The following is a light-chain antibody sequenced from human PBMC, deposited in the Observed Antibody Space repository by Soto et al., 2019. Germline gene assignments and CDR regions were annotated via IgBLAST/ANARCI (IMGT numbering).Light chain of an antibody. V-gene: IGLV1-51*01. Sequence: QSVLTQPPSLSAAPGQKVTISCSGTRSNIGYHFVSWYQQHPGTAPKLLIYDNDKRPSGITDRFSGSKSGTSATLDIVGLQTGDEATYHCGTWDRSLGAVVFGGGTKLTVL. J-gene: IGLJ2*01. CDR3: GTWDRSLGAVV. CDR2: DND. CDR1: RSNIGYHF.